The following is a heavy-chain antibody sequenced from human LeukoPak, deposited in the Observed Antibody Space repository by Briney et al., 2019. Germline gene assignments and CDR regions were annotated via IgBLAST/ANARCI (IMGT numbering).Heavy chain of an antibody. J-gene: IGHJ4*02. CDR2: ISYDGSNK. D-gene: IGHD5-12*01. Sequence: PGGSLRLSCAASGFTFSSYAMHWVRQAPGKGLEWVAVISYDGSNKYYADSVKGRFTISRDNSKNTLYLQMNSLRAEDTAVYYCAREIGGYSGYDSPVFDYRGQGTLVTVSS. V-gene: IGHV3-30*04. CDR1: GFTFSSYA. CDR3: AREIGGYSGYDSPVFDY.